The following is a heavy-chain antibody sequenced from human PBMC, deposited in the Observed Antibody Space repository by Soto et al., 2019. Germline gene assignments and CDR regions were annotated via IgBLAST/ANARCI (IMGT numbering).Heavy chain of an antibody. CDR3: ARDAKSSSSPKVDY. D-gene: IGHD6-6*01. J-gene: IGHJ4*02. Sequence: ASVKVSCKASGYTFTSYGISWVRQAPGQGLEWMGWISAYNGNTHYAQKLQGRVTMTTDTSTSTAYMELRSLRSDDTAVYYCARDAKSSSSPKVDYWGQGTLVTVSS. CDR1: GYTFTSYG. V-gene: IGHV1-18*01. CDR2: ISAYNGNT.